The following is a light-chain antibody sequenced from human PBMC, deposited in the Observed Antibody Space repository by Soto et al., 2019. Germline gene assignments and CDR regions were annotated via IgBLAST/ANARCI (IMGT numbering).Light chain of an antibody. Sequence: EIVLTQSPATLSLSPGERATLSCRASQSVSSYLAWYQQKPGQAPRLLIYDASNRATGIPARFSGSGSGTEYTLNISSLEPEACAVYYCQLRSNLPPGWVTFGLGTKVEIK. CDR2: DAS. CDR1: QSVSSY. V-gene: IGKV3-11*01. CDR3: QLRSNLPPGWVT. J-gene: IGKJ3*01.